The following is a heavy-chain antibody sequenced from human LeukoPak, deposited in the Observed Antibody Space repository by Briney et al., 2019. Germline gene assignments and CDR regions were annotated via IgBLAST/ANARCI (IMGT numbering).Heavy chain of an antibody. CDR2: IRYDGSNK. V-gene: IGHV3-30*02. CDR1: GFTFSSYG. Sequence: QPGGSLRLSCAASGFTFSSYGMHWARQAPGKGLEWVAFIRYDGSNKYYADSVKGRFTISRDNSKNTLYLQMNSLRAEDTAVYYCAKGRSWYSSGWYYFDYWGQGTLVTVSS. D-gene: IGHD6-19*01. J-gene: IGHJ4*02. CDR3: AKGRSWYSSGWYYFDY.